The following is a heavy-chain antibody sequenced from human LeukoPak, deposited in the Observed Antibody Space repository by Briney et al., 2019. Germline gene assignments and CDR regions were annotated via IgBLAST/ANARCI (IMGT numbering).Heavy chain of an antibody. Sequence: LQCLWWLHQYGSTKYNPSLKSRVTVSLDTSENQFSLNFSSVTAADTAVYYCARGYDYDSSGYSTGYLNWFDPWGQGTLVTVCS. CDR2: LHQYGST. D-gene: IGHD3-22*01. CDR3: ARGYDYDSSGYSTGYLNWFDP. V-gene: IGHV4-59*09. J-gene: IGHJ5*02.